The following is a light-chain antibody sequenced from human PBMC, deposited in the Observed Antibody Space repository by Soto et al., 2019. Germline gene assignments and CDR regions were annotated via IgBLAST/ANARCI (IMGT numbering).Light chain of an antibody. J-gene: IGLJ1*01. CDR2: DVS. Sequence: QSVLTQPASVSGSPGQSITISCTGTSSDVGGYNYVSWYQQHPGKAPKIMIYDVSNRPSGGSNRFSDSKSGNTASLTFSWLQAEDEADYYCSSYTSSSTLVFGTGTKVTVL. CDR3: SSYTSSSTLV. CDR1: SSDVGGYNY. V-gene: IGLV2-14*01.